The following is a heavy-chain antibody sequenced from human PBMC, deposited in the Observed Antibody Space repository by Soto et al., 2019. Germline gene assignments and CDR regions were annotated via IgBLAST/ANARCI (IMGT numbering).Heavy chain of an antibody. V-gene: IGHV4-39*01. J-gene: IGHJ5*02. CDR1: VGSIISIIYY. D-gene: IGHD2-15*01. Sequence: SDTLSLTCTVSVGSIISIIYYWCCTRQPPGKWLEWIGSIYYSGSTYYNPSLKSRVTISVDTSKNQFSLKLSSVTAADTAVYYCARRGRYCSGGRCYNWLEPWGQGTLVTVSS. CDR3: ARRGRYCSGGRCYNWLEP. CDR2: IYYSGST.